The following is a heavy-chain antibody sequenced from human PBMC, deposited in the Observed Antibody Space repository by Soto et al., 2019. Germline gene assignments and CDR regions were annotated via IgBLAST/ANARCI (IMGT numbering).Heavy chain of an antibody. J-gene: IGHJ6*03. Sequence: GGSLRLSCAASGFTFSSYGMHWVRQAPGKGLGWVAVISYDGSNKYYADSVKGRFTISRDNSKNTLYLQMNSLRAEDTAVYYCAKAGQVVVAATSGSYYYMDVWGKGTTVTVSS. CDR3: AKAGQVVVAATSGSYYYMDV. CDR2: ISYDGSNK. V-gene: IGHV3-30*18. CDR1: GFTFSSYG. D-gene: IGHD2-15*01.